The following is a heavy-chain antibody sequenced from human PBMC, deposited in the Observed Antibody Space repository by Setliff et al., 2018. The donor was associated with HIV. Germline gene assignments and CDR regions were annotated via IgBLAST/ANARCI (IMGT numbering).Heavy chain of an antibody. V-gene: IGHV3-23*01. CDR2: ISGSGGST. J-gene: IGHJ3*02. CDR3: ARDPYDSLTIYYGAFDI. CDR1: GFTFSSYA. D-gene: IGHD3-9*01. Sequence: GGSLRLSCAASGFTFSSYAMSWVRQAPGKGLEWVSAISGSGGSTWYADSINGRFAISRDNSKNLLYLQMTSLRAEDTAVYYCARDPYDSLTIYYGAFDIWGQGTMVTVSS.